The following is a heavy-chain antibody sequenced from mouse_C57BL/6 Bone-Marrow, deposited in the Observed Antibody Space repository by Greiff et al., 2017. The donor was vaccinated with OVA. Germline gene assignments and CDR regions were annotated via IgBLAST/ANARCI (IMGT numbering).Heavy chain of an antibody. V-gene: IGHV5-12*01. CDR1: GFTFSDYY. D-gene: IGHD1-1*01. CDR3: ARLGYYGSSYVRVYFDV. Sequence: EVQRVESGGGLVQPGGSLKLSCAASGFTFSDYYMYWVRQTPEKRLEWVAYISNGGGSTYYPDTVKGRFTISRDKAKNTLYLQMSRLKSEDTAMYYCARLGYYGSSYVRVYFDVWGTGTTVTVSS. J-gene: IGHJ1*03. CDR2: ISNGGGST.